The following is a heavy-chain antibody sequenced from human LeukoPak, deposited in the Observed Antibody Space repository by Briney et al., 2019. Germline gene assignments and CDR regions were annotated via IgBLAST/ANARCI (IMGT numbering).Heavy chain of an antibody. V-gene: IGHV3-53*01. CDR2: IYSGGST. Sequence: GGSLRLSCAASGFTVSSNYMSWVRQAPGKGLEWVSIIYSGGSTYYADSVEGRFTISRDNSKNTVYLQMSSLRAEDTAVYYCAKVIYSNYGYFDYWGQGTLVTVSS. J-gene: IGHJ4*02. CDR3: AKVIYSNYGYFDY. CDR1: GFTVSSNY. D-gene: IGHD4-11*01.